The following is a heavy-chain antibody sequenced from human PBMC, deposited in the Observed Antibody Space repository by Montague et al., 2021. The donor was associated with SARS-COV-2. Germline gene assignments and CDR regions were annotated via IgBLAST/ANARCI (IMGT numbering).Heavy chain of an antibody. CDR3: ARGGYYDNTGYYSDYYYNLDV. CDR1: GGSIDSFS. J-gene: IGHJ6*02. CDR2: IFHSGST. D-gene: IGHD3-22*01. Sequence: SETLSLTCTVSGGSIDSFSWSWIRRPPGKGLEWIGCIFHSGSTYYNPSXXSRVSMSVDTSKNQVSLRLSPLTAADTAVYYCARGGYYDNTGYYSDYYYNLDVWGRGTTVTVSS. V-gene: IGHV4-59*01.